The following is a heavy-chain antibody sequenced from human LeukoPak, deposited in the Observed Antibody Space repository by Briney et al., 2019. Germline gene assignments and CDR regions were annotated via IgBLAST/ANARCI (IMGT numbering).Heavy chain of an antibody. CDR3: TKAWGLRSGASDI. CDR2: IKSKTDGGTT. D-gene: IGHD1-26*01. Sequence: PGGSLRLSCAASGFTFSNAWMSWVRQAPGKGLEWVGRIKSKTDGGTTDYAAPVKGRFTISRDDSKNTLYLQMNSLKTDDTAVYYCTKAWGLRSGASDIWGQGTMVTVSS. V-gene: IGHV3-15*01. J-gene: IGHJ3*02. CDR1: GFTFSNAW.